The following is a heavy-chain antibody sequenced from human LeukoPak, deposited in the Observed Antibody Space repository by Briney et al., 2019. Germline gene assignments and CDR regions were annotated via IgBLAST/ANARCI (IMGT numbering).Heavy chain of an antibody. D-gene: IGHD6-13*01. CDR1: GYTFTSYY. V-gene: IGHV1-46*01. CDR2: INPSGGST. CDR3: ATGVIAAAGDY. Sequence: ASVKVSCKASGYTFTSYYMHWVRQAPGQGLEWMGIINPSGGSTSYAQKFQGRVTMTEDTSTDTAYMELSSLRSEDTAVYYCATGVIAAAGDYWGQGTLVTVSS. J-gene: IGHJ4*02.